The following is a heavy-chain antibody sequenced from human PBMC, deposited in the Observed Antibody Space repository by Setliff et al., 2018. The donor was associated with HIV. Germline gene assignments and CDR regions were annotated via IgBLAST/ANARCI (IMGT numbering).Heavy chain of an antibody. J-gene: IGHJ2*01. V-gene: IGHV4-34*11. CDR1: GGSFSGYY. D-gene: IGHD3-22*01. CDR3: ARDQGHHFDSRGQVDFDL. Sequence: PSETLSLTCAVYGGSFSGYYWSWIRQPPGKGLEWMGFNYYSGSTKYNPSLKSRLTMSVDSSGNQFSLTLTSVTAADTAVYYCARDQGHHFDSRGQVDFDLWGRGTLVTVSS. CDR2: NYYSGST.